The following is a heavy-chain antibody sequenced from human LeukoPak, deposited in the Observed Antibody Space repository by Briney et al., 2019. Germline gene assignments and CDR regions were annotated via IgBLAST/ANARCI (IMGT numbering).Heavy chain of an antibody. V-gene: IGHV3-73*01. Sequence: PGGSLRLSCAASGFTFSGSAMHWVRQASGKRLEWVGRIRSQANSYATAYAASVKGRFTISRDNSKNTLYLQMNSLRAEDTAVYYCAKDTAIARFLEWLLFFDYWGQGTLVTVSS. CDR2: IRSQANSYAT. CDR3: AKDTAIARFLEWLLFFDY. J-gene: IGHJ4*02. D-gene: IGHD3-3*01. CDR1: GFTFSGSA.